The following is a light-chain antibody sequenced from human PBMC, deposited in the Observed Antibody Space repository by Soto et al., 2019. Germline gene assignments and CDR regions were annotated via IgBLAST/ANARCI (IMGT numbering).Light chain of an antibody. V-gene: IGKV3-15*01. J-gene: IGKJ4*01. CDR3: QQYNTLPRT. Sequence: EIVLKQSPGTLSLSPGERATLSCRASQSVRSDYLAWYQHRPGQAPSLLIYCASSRATDIPARFNGSGSGTELTLTISTLQSEEYAVYYCQQYNTLPRTFGGGTKVDIK. CDR1: QSVRSD. CDR2: CAS.